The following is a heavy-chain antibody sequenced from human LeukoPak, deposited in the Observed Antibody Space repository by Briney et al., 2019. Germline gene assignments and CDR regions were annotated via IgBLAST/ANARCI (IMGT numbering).Heavy chain of an antibody. V-gene: IGHV3-30*18. CDR3: AKDDRGNEAPFDY. CDR1: GFTFSNYD. CDR2: ISYDGTNK. Sequence: GSLRLSCAASGFTFSNYDMHWVRQAPGKGLEWVAVISYDGTNKYYADSVKGRFTISRDNSKNTLHLQMNSLRAEDTAVYYCAKDDRGNEAPFDYWGQGTLVTVSS. J-gene: IGHJ4*02.